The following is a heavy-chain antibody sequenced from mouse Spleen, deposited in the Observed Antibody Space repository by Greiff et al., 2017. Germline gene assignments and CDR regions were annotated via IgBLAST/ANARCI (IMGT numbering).Heavy chain of an antibody. CDR3: ARYGGDPSRFDY. Sequence: QVQLKQSGAELARPGASVKLSCKASGYTFTSYGISWVKQRTGQGLEWIGEIYPRSGNTYYNEKFKGKATLTADKSSSTAYMELRSLTSEDSAVYFCARYGGDPSRFDYWGQGTLVTVSA. J-gene: IGHJ3*01. V-gene: IGHV1-81*01. D-gene: IGHD1-2*01. CDR2: IYPRSGNT. CDR1: GYTFTSYG.